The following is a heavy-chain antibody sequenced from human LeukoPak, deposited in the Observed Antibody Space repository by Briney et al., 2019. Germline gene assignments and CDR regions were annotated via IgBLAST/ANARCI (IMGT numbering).Heavy chain of an antibody. Sequence: ASVKVSCKASGYTFTGYYMHWVRQAPGQGLGWMGRINPNSGGTNYAQKFQGRVTMTRDTSISTAYMELRRLRSDDTAVYYCARGLYYGSGSYTFDSWGQGTLVTVSS. D-gene: IGHD3-10*01. CDR3: ARGLYYGSGSYTFDS. CDR1: GYTFTGYY. CDR2: INPNSGGT. V-gene: IGHV1-2*06. J-gene: IGHJ4*02.